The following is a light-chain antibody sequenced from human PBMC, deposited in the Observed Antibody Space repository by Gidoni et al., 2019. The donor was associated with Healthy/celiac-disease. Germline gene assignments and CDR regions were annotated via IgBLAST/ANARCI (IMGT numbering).Light chain of an antibody. CDR1: QSVLYSSNNKNY. Sequence: DIVMTQSPDSLAVSLGERATINCKSSQSVLYSSNNKNYFAWYQQKPGQPPKRLIYWASTRESGVPDRFSGSGSGTDFTLTISSLQAEDVAVYYCQQYYSTLWTFGQGTKVEIK. J-gene: IGKJ1*01. CDR3: QQYYSTLWT. CDR2: WAS. V-gene: IGKV4-1*01.